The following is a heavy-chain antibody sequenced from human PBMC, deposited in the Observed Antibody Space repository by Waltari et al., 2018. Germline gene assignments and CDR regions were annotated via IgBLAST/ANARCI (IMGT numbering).Heavy chain of an antibody. Sequence: EVQLVESGGGLVKPGGSLRLSCAASAFTFSSYSMNWVRQAPGKGLEWVSSISSSSSYIYYADSVKGRFTISRDNAKNSLYLQMNSLRAEDTAVYYCARDWELLGDGMDVWGQGTTVTVSS. CDR2: ISSSSSYI. CDR1: AFTFSSYS. D-gene: IGHD1-26*01. J-gene: IGHJ6*02. V-gene: IGHV3-21*01. CDR3: ARDWELLGDGMDV.